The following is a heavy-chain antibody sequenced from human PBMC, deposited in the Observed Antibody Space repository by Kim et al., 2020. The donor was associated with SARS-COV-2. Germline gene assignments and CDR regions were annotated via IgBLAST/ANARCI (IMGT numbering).Heavy chain of an antibody. J-gene: IGHJ6*03. V-gene: IGHV4-34*01. Sequence: SETLSLTCAVYGGSFSGYYWSWIRQPPGKGLEWIGEINHSGSTNYNPSLKSRVTISVDTSKNQFSLKLSSVTAADTAVYYCARDDRKLYYYYMDVWGKGTTVTVSS. CDR2: INHSGST. CDR3: ARDDRKLYYYYMDV. CDR1: GGSFSGYY. D-gene: IGHD3-22*01.